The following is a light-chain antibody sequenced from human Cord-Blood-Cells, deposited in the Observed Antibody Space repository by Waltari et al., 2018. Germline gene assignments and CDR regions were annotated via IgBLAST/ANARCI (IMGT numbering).Light chain of an antibody. Sequence: HSSLTQPASVSGSPRQSIPISCPGTSRDPGSYNLVPWYQQHSGKAPKLMIYEGSKRPSGVSNRISGSKSGNTACLTISGLQDEDEGDYYCCSYAGSSTWVFDGGTKLTVL. CDR1: SRDPGSYNL. CDR2: EGS. V-gene: IGLV2-23*01. CDR3: CSYAGSSTWV. J-gene: IGLJ3*02.